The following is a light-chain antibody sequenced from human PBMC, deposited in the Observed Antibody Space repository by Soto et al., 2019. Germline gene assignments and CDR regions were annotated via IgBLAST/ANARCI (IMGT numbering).Light chain of an antibody. J-gene: IGLJ1*01. CDR2: AVS. CDR1: SSDVGLYDY. V-gene: IGLV2-14*01. CDR3: SSYTSDSSYV. Sequence: QSALTQPASVSRSPGQSITISCTGTSSDVGLYDYVSWYQQHPGKAPQLMIYAVSNRPSGVSNRFSASKSGNTASLFISGLQAGDEADYYCSSYTSDSSYVFGSGTKVTVL.